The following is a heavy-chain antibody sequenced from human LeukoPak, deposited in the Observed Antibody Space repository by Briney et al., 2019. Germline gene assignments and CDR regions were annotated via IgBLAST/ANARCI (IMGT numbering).Heavy chain of an antibody. D-gene: IGHD5-12*01. J-gene: IGHJ4*02. CDR1: GGSFSRYH. CDR2: INHTGST. V-gene: IGHV4-34*01. CDR3: ARVTGYDWESSYDY. Sequence: SETLSLTCAVYGGSFSRYHWSWIRQPPGKGLDWIGEINHTGSTNYNPSLKSRVTISVDTSKSQFSLKVSSVTAADTAVYYCARVTGYDWESSYDYWGQGTLVTVSS.